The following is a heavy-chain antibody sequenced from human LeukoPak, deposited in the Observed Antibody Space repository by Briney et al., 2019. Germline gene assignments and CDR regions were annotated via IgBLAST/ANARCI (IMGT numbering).Heavy chain of an antibody. V-gene: IGHV3-7*01. CDR2: IRPDGNDR. Sequence: PGGSLRLSCAASGFTFGDYWMIWVRQAPGKGLEWVANIRPDGNDRYLVDSARGRFTISRDNAKNSLYLQMNSLRAEDTAMYYCARGTAGAYDYWGQGTLVTVSS. CDR3: ARGTAGAYDY. CDR1: GFTFGDYW. D-gene: IGHD4/OR15-4a*01. J-gene: IGHJ4*02.